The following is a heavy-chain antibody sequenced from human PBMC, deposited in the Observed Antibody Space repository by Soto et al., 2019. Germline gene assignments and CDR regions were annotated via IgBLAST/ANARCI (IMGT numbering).Heavy chain of an antibody. J-gene: IGHJ6*03. V-gene: IGHV3-33*01. CDR1: GFTFSNYA. CDR3: ARDSGGDYHNYYLDV. Sequence: QMQLVESGGGVVQPGTSLRLSCAASGFTFSNYAMHWVRQAPGKGLEWVTIIWYDGSDKNYGDSVKGRFTISRDNSKNTLYLQMNSLRVDDTAVYYCARDSGGDYHNYYLDVWGKWTTVTVSS. CDR2: IWYDGSDK. D-gene: IGHD4-17*01.